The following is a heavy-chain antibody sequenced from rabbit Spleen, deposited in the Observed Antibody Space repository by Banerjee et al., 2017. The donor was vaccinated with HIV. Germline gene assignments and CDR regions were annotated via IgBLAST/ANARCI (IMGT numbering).Heavy chain of an antibody. J-gene: IGHJ4*01. CDR1: GLDFTGRYW. V-gene: IGHV1S45*01. Sequence: EESGGDLVKPEGSLTLTCKASGLDFTGRYWICWVRQAPGKGLEWIGCIYAGSGATYYASWAKGRFTISKTSTTVTLQMTSLTTADTATYFCGRGPYDIGEFNLWGPGTLVTVS. CDR2: IYAGSGAT. D-gene: IGHD6-1*01. CDR3: GRGPYDIGEFNL.